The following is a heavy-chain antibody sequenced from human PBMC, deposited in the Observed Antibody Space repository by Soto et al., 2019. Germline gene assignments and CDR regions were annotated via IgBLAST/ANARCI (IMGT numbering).Heavy chain of an antibody. Sequence: PGESLKISCKGSGYSFTSYWIGWVRQMPGKGLEWMGIIYPGDSDTRYSPSFQGQVTISADKSISTAYLQWSSLKASDTAMYYCAIHPGSTGYEEEYYYYGMDVWGQGTTVTVSS. CDR2: IYPGDSDT. CDR3: AIHPGSTGYEEEYYYYGMDV. V-gene: IGHV5-51*01. J-gene: IGHJ6*02. CDR1: GYSFTSYW. D-gene: IGHD3-10*01.